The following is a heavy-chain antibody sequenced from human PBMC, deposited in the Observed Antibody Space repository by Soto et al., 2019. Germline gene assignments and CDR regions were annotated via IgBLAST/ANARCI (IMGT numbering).Heavy chain of an antibody. D-gene: IGHD2-15*01. CDR2: IYYAGST. J-gene: IGHJ6*02. CDR1: GGSFSGYY. V-gene: IGHV4-59*08. CDR3: ARSCSGGSCYYYYGMDV. Sequence: SETLSLTCAVYGGSFSGYYWSWIRQPPGRGLEWIGFIYYAGSTKYNPSLNSRVTISVDTSKNQFSLKLSSVTAADTAVYYCARSCSGGSCYYYYGMDVWGQGTTVTVSS.